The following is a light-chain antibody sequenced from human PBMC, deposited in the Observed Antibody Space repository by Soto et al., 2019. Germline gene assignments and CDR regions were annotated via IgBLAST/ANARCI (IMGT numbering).Light chain of an antibody. J-gene: IGKJ1*01. CDR2: AAS. Sequence: IVMTQSPATLSMSPGERATLSCRASQSVNTAIAWYLQKPGQAPRLLIYAASTRATDVPARFSGSGSGPEFTLTISSLQSEDFAVFFCQQYHDWPPTFGQGTKVDIK. CDR1: QSVNTA. CDR3: QQYHDWPPT. V-gene: IGKV3-15*01.